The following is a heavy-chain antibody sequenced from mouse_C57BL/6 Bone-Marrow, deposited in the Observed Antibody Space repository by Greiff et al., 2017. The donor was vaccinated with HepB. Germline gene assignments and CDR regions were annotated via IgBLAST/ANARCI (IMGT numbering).Heavy chain of an antibody. J-gene: IGHJ4*01. V-gene: IGHV2-3*01. CDR1: GFSLTSYG. CDR3: AKWPLYYYGRGDAMGY. Sequence: VQVVESGPGLVAPSQSLSITCTVSGFSLTSYGVSWVRQPPGKGLEWLGVIWGDGSRNYHSALISRLSTSKDNSKSQVFLKLNSLQTDDTATYYCAKWPLYYYGRGDAMGYWGQGTSVTVSS. D-gene: IGHD1-1*01. CDR2: IWGDGSR.